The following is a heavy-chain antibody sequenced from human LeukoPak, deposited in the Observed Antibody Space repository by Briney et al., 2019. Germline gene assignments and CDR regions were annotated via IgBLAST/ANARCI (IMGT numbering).Heavy chain of an antibody. CDR2: IGNMHWGGYGVV. CDR1: GFSISSGHF. V-gene: IGHV4-38-2*01. D-gene: IGHD1-26*01. J-gene: IGHJ4*02. CDR3: ARRWDRIRLDEYFDH. Sequence: SETLSLTCSVSGFSISSGHFWAWIRQPPEKGLEWIGSIGNMHWGGYGVVYYNPSLNSRVSLSVDTSKNQFSLRLTSVTATDTAIYYCARRWDRIRLDEYFDHWGQGMLVTVSS.